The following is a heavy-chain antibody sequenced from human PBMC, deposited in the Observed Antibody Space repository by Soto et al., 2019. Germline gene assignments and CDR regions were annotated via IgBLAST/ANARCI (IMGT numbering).Heavy chain of an antibody. D-gene: IGHD3-3*01. J-gene: IGHJ6*02. CDR2: IYYSGIT. CDR1: GGSISSYY. Sequence: QVQLQESGPGLVKPSETLSLTCTVSGGSISSYYWSWIRQPPGKGLEWIGYIYYSGITNYNPSLNSRVSISVDTSKNQFFLKLSSVTAADTVVYYCARGALRFPWTYYYGMDVWGQGTTVIVSS. CDR3: ARGALRFPWTYYYGMDV. V-gene: IGHV4-59*01.